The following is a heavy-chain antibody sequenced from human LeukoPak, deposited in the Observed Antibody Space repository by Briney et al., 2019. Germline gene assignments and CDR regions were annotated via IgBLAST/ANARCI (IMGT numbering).Heavy chain of an antibody. CDR2: INHSGST. J-gene: IGHJ4*02. V-gene: IGHV4-34*01. CDR3: ARGAGTTFDY. Sequence: SETLSLTCAVYGGSFSGYYWSWIRQPPGKGLEWIGEINHSGSTNYNPSLKSRVTISVDTSKNQFSLKRSSVTAADTAVYYCARGAGTTFDYWGQGTLVTVPS. D-gene: IGHD6-19*01. CDR1: GGSFSGYY.